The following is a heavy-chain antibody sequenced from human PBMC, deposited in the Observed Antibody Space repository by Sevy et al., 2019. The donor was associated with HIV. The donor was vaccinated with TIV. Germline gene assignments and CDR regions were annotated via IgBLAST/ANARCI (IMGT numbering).Heavy chain of an antibody. CDR1: GFTFSSYE. CDR2: ISNSGTAM. J-gene: IGHJ4*02. D-gene: IGHD4-17*01. Sequence: GGSLRLSCAASGFTFSSYEMNWVRQAPGKGLEWISYISNSGTAMYYSDSVRGRFTISRDNARRSLYLQMNSLRAEDTAVYYCARDLPPSATTVPHFDCWGQGTLVTVFS. CDR3: ARDLPPSATTVPHFDC. V-gene: IGHV3-48*03.